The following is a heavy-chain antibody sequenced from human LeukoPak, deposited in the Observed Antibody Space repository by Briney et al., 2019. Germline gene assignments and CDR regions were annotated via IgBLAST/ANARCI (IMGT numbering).Heavy chain of an antibody. CDR1: GGTFSSYA. CDR2: IIPIFGTA. CDR3: ARDAYYYDSSGYYTGLPSDY. D-gene: IGHD3-22*01. V-gene: IGHV1-69*05. Sequence: SVKVSCKASGGTFSSYAISWVRQAPGQGLEWMGGIIPIFGTANYAQKFRGRVTITTDESTSTAYMELSSLRSEDTAVYYCARDAYYYDSSGYYTGLPSDYWGQGTLVTVSS. J-gene: IGHJ4*02.